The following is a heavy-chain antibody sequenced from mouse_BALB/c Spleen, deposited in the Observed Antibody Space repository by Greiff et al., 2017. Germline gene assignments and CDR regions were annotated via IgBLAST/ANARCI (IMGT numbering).Heavy chain of an antibody. V-gene: IGHV2-9*02. CDR1: GFSLTSYG. CDR2: IWAGGST. D-gene: IGHD2-4*01. J-gene: IGHJ4*01. CDR3: AREDYDYDEGGYAMDY. Sequence: QLKESGPGLVAPSQSLSITCTVSGFSLTSYGVHWVRQPPGKGLEWLGVIWAGGSTNYNSALMSRLSISKDNSKSQVFLKMNSLQTDDTAMYYCAREDYDYDEGGYAMDYWGQGTSVTVSS.